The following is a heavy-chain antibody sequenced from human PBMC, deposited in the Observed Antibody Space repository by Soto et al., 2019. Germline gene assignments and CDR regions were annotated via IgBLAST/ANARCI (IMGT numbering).Heavy chain of an antibody. V-gene: IGHV4-34*01. Sequence: SETLSLTCAVYGGSLSGSYWSWIRQPPGTGLEWIGEIHHSGSTYYNPSLKSRVTLSVDTSKNQFSLKLNSVTAADTAVYYCASPGYCSDGTCYPDYWGQGTLVTGSS. J-gene: IGHJ4*02. D-gene: IGHD2-15*01. CDR1: GGSLSGSY. CDR2: IHHSGST. CDR3: ASPGYCSDGTCYPDY.